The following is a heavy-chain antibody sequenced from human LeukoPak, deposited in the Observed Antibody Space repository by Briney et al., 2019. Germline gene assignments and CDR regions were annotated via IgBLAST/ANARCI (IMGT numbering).Heavy chain of an antibody. V-gene: IGHV4-59*01. Sequence: PSETLSLTCTVSGGSISSYYWSWIRQPPGKGLEWIGYIYYSGSTNYNPSLKSRVTISVDTSKNQFSLKLSSVTAADTAVYYCARGGSSGWYSYYYYYYGMDVWGRGTTVTVSS. D-gene: IGHD6-19*01. J-gene: IGHJ6*02. CDR3: ARGGSSGWYSYYYYYYGMDV. CDR2: IYYSGST. CDR1: GGSISSYY.